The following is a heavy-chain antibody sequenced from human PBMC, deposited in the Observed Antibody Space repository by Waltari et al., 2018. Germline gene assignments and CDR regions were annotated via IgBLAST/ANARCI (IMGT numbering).Heavy chain of an antibody. CDR1: GFTFSSYA. CDR3: ARSPIAARRGGYLE. D-gene: IGHD6-6*01. J-gene: IGHJ4*02. CDR2: IYSGGST. Sequence: EVQLLESGGGLVQPGGSLRLSCAASGFTFSSYAMSWVRQAPGKGLEWVSVIYSGGSTYYADSVKGRFTISRDNSKNTLYLQMNSLRAEDTAVYYCARSPIAARRGGYLEWGQGTLDTVSS. V-gene: IGHV3-23*03.